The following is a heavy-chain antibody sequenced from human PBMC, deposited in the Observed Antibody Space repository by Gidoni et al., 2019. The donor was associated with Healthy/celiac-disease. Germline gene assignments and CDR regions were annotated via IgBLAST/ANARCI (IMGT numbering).Heavy chain of an antibody. J-gene: IGHJ4*02. CDR3: ARIVTGYNFVSWYFDY. D-gene: IGHD3-9*01. Sequence: QVTLRESGPALVKPTQTFTLTCTFSGFSLSTSGMCVSWIRQPPGKALEWLALIDWDDDKYYSTSLKTRLTISKDTSKNQVVLTMTNMDPVDTATYYCARIVTGYNFVSWYFDYWGQGTLVTVSS. CDR2: IDWDDDK. V-gene: IGHV2-70*01. CDR1: GFSLSTSGMC.